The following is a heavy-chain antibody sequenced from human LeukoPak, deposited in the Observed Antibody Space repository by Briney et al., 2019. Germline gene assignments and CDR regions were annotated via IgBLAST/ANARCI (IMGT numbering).Heavy chain of an antibody. CDR3: VIKAKGDY. J-gene: IGHJ4*02. V-gene: IGHV3-23*01. CDR1: GFTFSSYG. D-gene: IGHD3-10*01. Sequence: GGSLRLSCAASGFTFSSYGMSWVRQAPGKGLEWVSAISGSGGSAYYADSVKGRFTISRDNSKNTLYLQMNSLRAEDTAVYYSVIKAKGDYWGQGTLVTVSS. CDR2: ISGSGGSA.